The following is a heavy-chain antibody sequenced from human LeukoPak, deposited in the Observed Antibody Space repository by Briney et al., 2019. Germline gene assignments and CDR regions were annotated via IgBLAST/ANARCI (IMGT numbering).Heavy chain of an antibody. D-gene: IGHD3-16*02. CDR2: IIPIFGTA. Sequence: GSSVKVSCKASGGTFSSYAISWVRQAPGQGLEWMGGIIPIFGTANYAQKFQGRVTITADKSTSTAYMELSSLRSEDTAVYYCAGYDYVWGSHRSQQLDYWGQGTLVTVSS. CDR1: GGTFSSYA. J-gene: IGHJ4*02. CDR3: AGYDYVWGSHRSQQLDY. V-gene: IGHV1-69*06.